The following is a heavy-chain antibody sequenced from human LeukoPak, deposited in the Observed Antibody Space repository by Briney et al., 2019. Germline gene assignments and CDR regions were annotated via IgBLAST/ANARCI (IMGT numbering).Heavy chain of an antibody. CDR3: ARAHWFVDYYYYMDV. D-gene: IGHD3-10*01. V-gene: IGHV4-61*02. Sequence: SETLSLTCTVSGGSMNSGNYYWSWIRQPAGKALEWIGRIYTSGTTSYRPSLQSRVTISIDPSKNQFSLKLNSMTAADTAVYYCARAHWFVDYYYYMDVWGKGATVTVSS. J-gene: IGHJ6*03. CDR1: GGSMNSGNYY. CDR2: IYTSGTT.